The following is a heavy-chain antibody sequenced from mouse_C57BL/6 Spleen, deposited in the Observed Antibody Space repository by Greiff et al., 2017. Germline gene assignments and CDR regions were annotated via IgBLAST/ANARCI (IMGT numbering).Heavy chain of an antibody. CDR3: ARHGYGSIYAMDY. CDR2: ISSGSSTI. Sequence: EVQRVESGGGLVKPGGSLKLSCAASGFTFSDYGMHWVRQAPEKGLEWVAYISSGSSTIYYADTVKGRFTISRDKAKNTLCLQMTSLRSEDTAMYYCARHGYGSIYAMDYWGQGTSVTVSS. V-gene: IGHV5-17*01. D-gene: IGHD1-1*01. J-gene: IGHJ4*01. CDR1: GFTFSDYG.